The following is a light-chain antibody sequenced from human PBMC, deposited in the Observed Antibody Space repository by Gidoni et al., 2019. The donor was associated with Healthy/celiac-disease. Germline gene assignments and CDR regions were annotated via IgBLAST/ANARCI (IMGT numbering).Light chain of an antibody. CDR3: QKYNSAPVT. CDR1: QGMSNY. CDR2: AAS. V-gene: IGKV1-27*01. Sequence: DIQMTQSPSSLSASVGDRVTITCRASQGMSNYLAWYQQKPGKVPKLLIYAASTLQSGVPSRFSGSGSGTDFTLTISSLQPEDVATYYCQKYNSAPVTFSQGTRLEIK. J-gene: IGKJ5*01.